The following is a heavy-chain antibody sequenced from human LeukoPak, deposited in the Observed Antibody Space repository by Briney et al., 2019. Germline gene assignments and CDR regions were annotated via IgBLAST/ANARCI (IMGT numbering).Heavy chain of an antibody. CDR3: ASDGRWQQHFYY. CDR2: ISSRGTTI. D-gene: IGHD4-23*01. V-gene: IGHV3-48*01. J-gene: IGHJ4*02. CDR1: RFTHNNHN. Sequence: GCSLRLSHAPSRFTHNNHNMHWVREAPGTRVEGGSYISSRGTTIYYADSVKGRFAIPRDNPQNSLSLPVNRLRAEDTAVYYCASDGRWQQHFYYWGQGTPVTVSS.